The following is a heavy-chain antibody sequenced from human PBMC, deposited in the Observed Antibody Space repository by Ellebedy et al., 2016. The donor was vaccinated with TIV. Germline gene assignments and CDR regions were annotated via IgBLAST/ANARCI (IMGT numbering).Heavy chain of an antibody. J-gene: IGHJ4*02. CDR1: GFTVSSNY. CDR2: IYSGGST. Sequence: GESLKISCAASGFTVSSNYMSWVRQAPGKGLEWVSVIYSGGSTYYADSVKGRFTISSDNSKNTLYLQMNSRRAEDTAVYYCARDRMVRGVIGVFDYWGQGTLVTVSS. CDR3: ARDRMVRGVIGVFDY. D-gene: IGHD3-10*01. V-gene: IGHV3-53*01.